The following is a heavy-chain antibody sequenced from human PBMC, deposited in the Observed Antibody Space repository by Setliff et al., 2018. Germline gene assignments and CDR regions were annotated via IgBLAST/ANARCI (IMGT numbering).Heavy chain of an antibody. J-gene: IGHJ4*02. CDR3: AKDQRESTGWFKLFDY. D-gene: IGHD6-19*01. CDR2: IYSGGSRT. V-gene: IGHV3-23*03. Sequence: GGSLRLSCEASGFIFSNYAMGWVRQAPGKGLEWVSVIYSGGSRTYSADSVKGRFTIFRDNSRNTLHLQMNSLRAEDTAVYYCAKDQRESTGWFKLFDYWGQGVLVTVSS. CDR1: GFIFSNYA.